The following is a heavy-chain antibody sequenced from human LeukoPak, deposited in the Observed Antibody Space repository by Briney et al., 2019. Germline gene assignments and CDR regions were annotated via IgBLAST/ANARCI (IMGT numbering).Heavy chain of an antibody. CDR1: GFTFSGSA. J-gene: IGHJ4*02. Sequence: GGSLKLSCAASGFTFSGSAMHWVRQASGKGLEWVGRIRSKTDSYATAYAASVKGRFTISRDDSKNTAYLQMNSLKTEDTAVYYCTGLTDSGGYFDYWGQGTLVTVSS. V-gene: IGHV3-73*01. D-gene: IGHD3-22*01. CDR2: IRSKTDSYAT. CDR3: TGLTDSGGYFDY.